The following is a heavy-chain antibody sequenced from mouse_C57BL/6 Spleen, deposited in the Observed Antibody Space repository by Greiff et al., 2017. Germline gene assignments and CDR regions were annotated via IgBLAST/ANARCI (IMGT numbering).Heavy chain of an antibody. CDR2: IHPENSDT. V-gene: IGHV1-5*01. CDR3: TNDSYSLFAY. D-gene: IGHD2-3*01. CDR1: GYTFTGYW. J-gene: IGHJ3*01. Sequence: VQLQQSGTVLVRPGASVKISCKTSGYTFTGYWMNWVKQRPGKGLEWIGAIHPENSDTSYNQKFKGKAKLTADTSASTAYMELSSLTTEDSAVYYCTNDSYSLFAYWGKGTLVTVSA.